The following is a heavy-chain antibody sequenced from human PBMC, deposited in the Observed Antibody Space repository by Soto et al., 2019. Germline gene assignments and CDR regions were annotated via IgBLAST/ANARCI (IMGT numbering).Heavy chain of an antibody. CDR3: AIPARGDDYSA. J-gene: IGHJ5*02. CDR1: GFTFRNYW. CDR2: IKQDGSEI. V-gene: IGHV3-7*01. D-gene: IGHD4-4*01. Sequence: EIQLVEYGGGLVQPGGSLRLSCAASGFTFRNYWMNWARQAPGKGLEWVANIKQDGSEIYYVDAVKGRFTISRDNAENSLYPQMNSLRAEDTVVYYCAIPARGDDYSAWGLCTLVTVSS.